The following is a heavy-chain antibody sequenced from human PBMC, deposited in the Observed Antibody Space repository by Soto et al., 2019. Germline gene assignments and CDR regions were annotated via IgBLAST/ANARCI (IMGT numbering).Heavy chain of an antibody. D-gene: IGHD3-16*01. V-gene: IGHV3-30-3*01. Sequence: QVQLVESGGGVVQPGRSLRLSCATSGFTLTRYAMHWVRQAPGKGLEWVAGISYDGGNKYYADSVKGRITISRDNSKNTLYVQINSLRPDATAVYYCARGGSATHNFFDYWGQGTLVTVSS. CDR1: GFTLTRYA. J-gene: IGHJ4*02. CDR2: ISYDGGNK. CDR3: ARGGSATHNFFDY.